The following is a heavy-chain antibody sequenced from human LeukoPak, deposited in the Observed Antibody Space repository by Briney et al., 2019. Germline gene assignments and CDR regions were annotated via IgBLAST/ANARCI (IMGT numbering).Heavy chain of an antibody. V-gene: IGHV1-69*04. CDR3: AREVSGYSYGREDYFDY. Sequence: GASVKVSCKASGGTFISYAISWVRQAPGQGLEWMGRIIPILGIANYAQKFQGRVTITADKSTSTAYMELSSLRSEDTAVYYCAREVSGYSYGREDYFDYWGQGTLVTVSS. D-gene: IGHD5-18*01. CDR2: IIPILGIA. J-gene: IGHJ4*02. CDR1: GGTFISYA.